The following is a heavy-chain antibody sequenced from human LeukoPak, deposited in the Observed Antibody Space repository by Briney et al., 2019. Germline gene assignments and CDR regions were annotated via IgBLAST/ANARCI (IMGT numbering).Heavy chain of an antibody. Sequence: GGSLRLSCAASGFTFSSYAMSWVRQGPGKGLEWVANINPDGSQKYYLDSVKGRFTISRDNAKNSLYLEMNSLRAEDTAIYYCARADIRYAGCLDYWGQGTLVTVSS. D-gene: IGHD2-8*01. J-gene: IGHJ4*02. CDR2: INPDGSQK. CDR3: ARADIRYAGCLDY. V-gene: IGHV3-7*04. CDR1: GFTFSSYA.